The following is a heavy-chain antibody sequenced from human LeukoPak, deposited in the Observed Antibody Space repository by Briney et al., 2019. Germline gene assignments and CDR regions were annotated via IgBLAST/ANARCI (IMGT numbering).Heavy chain of an antibody. CDR1: GYTFTSYG. J-gene: IGHJ5*02. V-gene: IGHV1-18*01. CDR3: ARDPLDIVVVPAAINSWFDP. CDR2: ISAYNGNT. D-gene: IGHD2-2*03. Sequence: GASVKVSCRASGYTFTSYGVSWVRQAPGQGLEWMGWISAYNGNTNYAQELQGRVTMTTDTSTSTAYMELRSLRSDDTAVYYCARDPLDIVVVPAAINSWFDPWGQGTLVTVSS.